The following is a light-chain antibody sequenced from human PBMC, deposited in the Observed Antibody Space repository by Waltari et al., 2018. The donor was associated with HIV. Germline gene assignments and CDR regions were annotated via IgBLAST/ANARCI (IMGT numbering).Light chain of an antibody. V-gene: IGLV2-18*02. CDR1: SSDVGSYNR. CDR3: NSYTSSDSFV. Sequence: QPALTQPPSVSGSPGQSVTISCTGTSSDVGSYNRVSWYQQFPGTPPKLMIYEVSKRPSGVPDRFSGSKSGNTASLTISGLQAEDEADYYCNSYTSSDSFVFGTGTKVNVL. J-gene: IGLJ1*01. CDR2: EVS.